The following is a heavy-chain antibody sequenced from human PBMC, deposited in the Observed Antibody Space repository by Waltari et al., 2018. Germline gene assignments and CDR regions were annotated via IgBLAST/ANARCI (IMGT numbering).Heavy chain of an antibody. CDR3: ARESYPVYYSDSSGYFLYYYGMDV. V-gene: IGHV1-3*01. J-gene: IGHJ6*02. D-gene: IGHD3-22*01. CDR1: GYTFTSYA. CDR2: LNAGNGNT. Sequence: QVQLVQSGAEVKKPGASVKVSCKASGYTFTSYAMHWVRQAPGQRLEWMGWLNAGNGNTKYSQKCEGRVTNTRETSARTAYMELSSWRSEETAAYYCARESYPVYYSDSSGYFLYYYGMDVWGQGTTVTVSS.